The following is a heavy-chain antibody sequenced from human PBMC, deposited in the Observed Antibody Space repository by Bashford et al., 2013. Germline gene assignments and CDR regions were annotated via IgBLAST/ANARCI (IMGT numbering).Heavy chain of an antibody. J-gene: IGHJ4*02. Sequence: WSGQAPGKGLEWVSYITSSSATIYYADSVKGRFTVSRDNVQNQLYLQMNGLRDEDTAVYYCVRGGWETTLELRGGQGAPGPPSP. CDR2: ITSSSATI. D-gene: IGHD1-7*01. V-gene: IGHV3-48*02. CDR3: VRGGWETTLELR.